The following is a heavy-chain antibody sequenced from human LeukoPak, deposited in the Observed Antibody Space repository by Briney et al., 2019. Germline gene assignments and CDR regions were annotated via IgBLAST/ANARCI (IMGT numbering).Heavy chain of an antibody. V-gene: IGHV4-34*01. CDR1: GGSFSDYY. CDR2: IHHSGST. J-gene: IGHJ5*01. CDR3: ARGVYPGCSGDRCVTIKNWFDS. Sequence: PSETLSLTCSVYGGSFSDYYWSWIRQSPGKGLEWIGEIHHSGSTFYTPSLRGRVTMSVDTSKKQFSLKVISVTAADTAIYYCARGVYPGCSGDRCVTIKNWFDSWGQGTLVTVSS. D-gene: IGHD2-15*01.